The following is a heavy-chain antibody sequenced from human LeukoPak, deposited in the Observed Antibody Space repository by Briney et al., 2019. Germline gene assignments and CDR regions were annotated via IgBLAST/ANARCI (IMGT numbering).Heavy chain of an antibody. CDR2: IRYDGSNK. CDR3: ARDSSYYYGSGSPLDY. D-gene: IGHD3-10*01. V-gene: IGHV3-30*02. Sequence: GGSLRLSCAASGFTFSSYGMHWVRQAPGKGLEWVAFIRYDGSNKYYADSVKGRFTISRDNAKNSLYLQMNSLRAEDTAVYYCARDSSYYYGSGSPLDYWGQGTLVTVSS. CDR1: GFTFSSYG. J-gene: IGHJ4*02.